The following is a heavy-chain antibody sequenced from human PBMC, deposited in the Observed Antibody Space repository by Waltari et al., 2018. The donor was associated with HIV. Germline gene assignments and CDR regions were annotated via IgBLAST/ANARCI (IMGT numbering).Heavy chain of an antibody. J-gene: IGHJ6*02. V-gene: IGHV3-7*01. Sequence: EVQLVESGGGLVQPGGSLRLSCAASGFTFITYWMPWFRQAPGKGVEWVANVKQDGSEKYYADSVKGLFTVSRDNNKKSLYLQMSSRRAEDTAVYYCARDLKDYDFWSPVDVWGQGTTVTVSS. CDR2: VKQDGSEK. CDR1: GFTFITYW. CDR3: ARDLKDYDFWSPVDV. D-gene: IGHD3-3*01.